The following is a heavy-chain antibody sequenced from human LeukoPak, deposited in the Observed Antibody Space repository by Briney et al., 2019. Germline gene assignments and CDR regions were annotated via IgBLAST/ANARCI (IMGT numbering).Heavy chain of an antibody. J-gene: IGHJ3*02. CDR3: AVMLTPYGAFDI. V-gene: IGHV4-39*01. D-gene: IGHD2-21*02. Sequence: SETLSLTCTVSGASISSNSYYWTWIRQPPGKGLEWIGRIYSRGATSYNPSLKSRVTISADTSKNVFSLRLSSVTAADTAVYYCAVMLTPYGAFDIWGQGTMVHVSS. CDR2: IYSRGAT. CDR1: GASISSNSYY.